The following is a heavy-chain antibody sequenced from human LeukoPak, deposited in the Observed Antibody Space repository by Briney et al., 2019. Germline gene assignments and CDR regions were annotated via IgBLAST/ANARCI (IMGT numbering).Heavy chain of an antibody. CDR1: GFSFSNYW. CDR3: ARDHSPSMYGSVWYDAFDI. V-gene: IGHV3-7*03. Sequence: PGGSLRLSCAASGFSFSNYWMTWVRQVPGKGLEWVANINQDGNKKNYVDSVKGRFTVSRDNAKNSLYLQMDNLRAEDTAIYYCARDHSPSMYGSVWYDAFDIWGLGTKVTVSS. D-gene: IGHD6-19*01. J-gene: IGHJ3*02. CDR2: INQDGNKK.